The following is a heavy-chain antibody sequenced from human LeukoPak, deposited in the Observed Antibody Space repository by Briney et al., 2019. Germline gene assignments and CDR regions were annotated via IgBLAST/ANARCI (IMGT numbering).Heavy chain of an antibody. J-gene: IGHJ5*02. CDR3: AKDRATLVVPASSPTNWFDP. Sequence: GGSLRLSCAASGFTFRSYAMHWVRLAPGKGLEWVSATTGGGDRTYYADSVRGRFTISRDNSKNTLYLQMNSLRADDTAVYYCAKDRATLVVPASSPTNWFDPWGQGTLVTVSS. CDR1: GFTFRSYA. V-gene: IGHV3-23*01. D-gene: IGHD2-2*01. CDR2: TTGGGDRT.